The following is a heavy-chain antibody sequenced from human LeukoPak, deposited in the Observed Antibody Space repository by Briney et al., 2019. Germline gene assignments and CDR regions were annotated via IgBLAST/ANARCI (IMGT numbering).Heavy chain of an antibody. J-gene: IGHJ6*02. CDR2: MNPNSGNT. CDR1: GYTFTSYD. Sequence: APVKVSCKASGYTFTSYDINWVRQATGQGLEWMGWMNPNSGNTGYAQKFQGRVTMTRNTSISTAYMELSSLRSEDTAVYYCASAGSYYYYYYGMDVWGQGTTVTVSS. V-gene: IGHV1-8*01. CDR3: ASAGSYYYYYYGMDV. D-gene: IGHD3-10*01.